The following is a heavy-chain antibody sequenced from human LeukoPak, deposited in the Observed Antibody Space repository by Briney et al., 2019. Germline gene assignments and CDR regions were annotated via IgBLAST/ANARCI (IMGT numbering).Heavy chain of an antibody. CDR3: ARDSGNYKGMDV. V-gene: IGHV3-48*03. CDR1: GFTFSDYE. CDR2: ISRSGSSI. J-gene: IGHJ6*02. D-gene: IGHD1-26*01. Sequence: GGSLRRSCAASGFTFSDYEMDWVRQAPGKGLEWVAYISRSGSSIYYADFVKGRFTISRDNAKNSLYLQMNSLRAEDTAVYYCARDSGNYKGMDVWGQGTTVTVSS.